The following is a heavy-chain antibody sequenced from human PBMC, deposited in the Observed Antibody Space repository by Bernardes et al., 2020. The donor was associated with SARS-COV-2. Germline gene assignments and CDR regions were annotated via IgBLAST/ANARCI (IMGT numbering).Heavy chain of an antibody. J-gene: IGHJ6*02. D-gene: IGHD3-3*01. CDR3: ARGLYDFWSANKGDGMDI. V-gene: IGHV1-18*04. CDR1: GYMFTSYG. CDR2: IRTYNGNT. Sequence: AALKDSCTASGYMFTSYGISWVRQAPGQGLEWMGWIRTYNGNTEYAQKFQGRVTMTTDTSTNTAYMELRSLRSDDTAVYYCARGLYDFWSANKGDGMDIWGQGTTVTVSS.